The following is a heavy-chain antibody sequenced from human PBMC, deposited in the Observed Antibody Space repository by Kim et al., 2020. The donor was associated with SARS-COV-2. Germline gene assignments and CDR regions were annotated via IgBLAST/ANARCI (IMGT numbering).Heavy chain of an antibody. Sequence: AQKFQGRVTMTRNTSISTAYMELSSLRSEDTAVYYCARVYGSGSYYNVGYWGQGTLVTVSS. J-gene: IGHJ4*02. CDR3: ARVYGSGSYYNVGY. V-gene: IGHV1-8*01. D-gene: IGHD3-10*01.